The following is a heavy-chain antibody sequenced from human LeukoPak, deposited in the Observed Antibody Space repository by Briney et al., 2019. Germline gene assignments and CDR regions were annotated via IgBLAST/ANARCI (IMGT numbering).Heavy chain of an antibody. J-gene: IGHJ4*02. V-gene: IGHV3-30-3*01. CDR2: ISYDGSNK. CDR3: ARDLFSGNGCRLDY. CDR1: GFTFSSYA. Sequence: PGGSLRLSCAASGFTFSSYAMHWVRQAPGKGLEWVAVISYDGSNKYYADSVKGRFTISRDNSKNTLYLQMNSLRAEDTAVYYCARDLFSGNGCRLDYWGQGTLVTVSS. D-gene: IGHD2-8*01.